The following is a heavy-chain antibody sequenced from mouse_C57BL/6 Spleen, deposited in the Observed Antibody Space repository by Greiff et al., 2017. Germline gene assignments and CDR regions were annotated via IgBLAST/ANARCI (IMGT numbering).Heavy chain of an antibody. CDR2: INPGSGGT. CDR1: GYAFTNYL. V-gene: IGHV1-54*01. J-gene: IGHJ3*01. CDR3: ARGGRAY. Sequence: QVQLQESGAELVRPGTSVKVSCKASGYAFTNYLIEWVKQRPGQGLEWIGVINPGSGGTNYNEKFKGKATLTADKSSSTAYMQLSSLTSEDYAVYFCARGGRAYWGQGTLVTVSA.